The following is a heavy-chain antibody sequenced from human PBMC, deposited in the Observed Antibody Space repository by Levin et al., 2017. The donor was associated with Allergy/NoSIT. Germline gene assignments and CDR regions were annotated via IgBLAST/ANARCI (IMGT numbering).Heavy chain of an antibody. V-gene: IGHV3-33*01. CDR1: GFTLSSYG. CDR3: ARDSADNPEGYEIDY. D-gene: IGHD5-12*01. CDR2: IWYDGSNK. Sequence: GESLKISCAASGFTLSSYGMHWVRQAPGKGLEWVAVIWYDGSNKYYADSVKGRFTISRDNSKNTLYLQMNSLRAEDTAVYYCARDSADNPEGYEIDYWGQGTLVTVSS. J-gene: IGHJ4*02.